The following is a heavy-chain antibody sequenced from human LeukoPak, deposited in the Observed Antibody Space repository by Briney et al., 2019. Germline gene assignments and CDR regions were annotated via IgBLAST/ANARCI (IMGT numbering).Heavy chain of an antibody. J-gene: IGHJ4*02. D-gene: IGHD1-7*01. CDR1: GFTFSSYW. Sequence: PGGSLRLSCAASGFTFSSYWMSWVRQAPGKGLEWVANIKQDGSEKYYVDSVKGRFTISRDTAKNLLYLQMSSLRAEDTAVYYCARFRLYNWNYGSRAEYWGQGTLVTVSS. CDR2: IKQDGSEK. CDR3: ARFRLYNWNYGSRAEY. V-gene: IGHV3-7*01.